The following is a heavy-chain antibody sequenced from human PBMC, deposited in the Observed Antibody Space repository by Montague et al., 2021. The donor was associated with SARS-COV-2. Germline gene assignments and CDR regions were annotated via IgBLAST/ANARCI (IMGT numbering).Heavy chain of an antibody. V-gene: IGHV3-66*02. J-gene: IGHJ5*02. CDR1: GFPVSSNY. CDR2: IYSGGST. Sequence: SLSLSLSASGFPVSSNYMSWVRQAPGKGLEWVSVIYSGGSTYYADSVKGRFTISRDNSKNTLYLQMNSLRAEDTAVYYCASLGYCSGGSCSTDWFDPWGQGTLVTVSS. D-gene: IGHD2-15*01. CDR3: ASLGYCSGGSCSTDWFDP.